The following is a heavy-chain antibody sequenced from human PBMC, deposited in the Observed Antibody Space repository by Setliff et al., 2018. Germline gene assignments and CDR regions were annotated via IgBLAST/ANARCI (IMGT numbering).Heavy chain of an antibody. CDR3: ARLGGSSTSGGFYYFYYYMDV. J-gene: IGHJ6*03. D-gene: IGHD2-2*01. CDR1: GGSFSGYY. Sequence: PSETLSLTCAVYGGSFSGYYWSWIRQPPGKGLEWIGEINHSGSTYYTPSLTSRVTISVDTSKNQFSLNLSSVTAADTAVYYCARLGGSSTSGGFYYFYYYMDVWGKGTTVTVSS. CDR2: INHSGST. V-gene: IGHV4-34*01.